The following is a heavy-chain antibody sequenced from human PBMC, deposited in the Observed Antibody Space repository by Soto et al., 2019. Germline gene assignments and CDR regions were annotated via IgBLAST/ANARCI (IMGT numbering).Heavy chain of an antibody. V-gene: IGHV3-15*07. CDR1: GLPIRNAW. CDR2: IKTKSEGGPT. CDR3: TTGSVEGV. J-gene: IGHJ6*02. Sequence: GGSLRLSCAASGLPIRNAWMNWVRQAPGKGLEWVGRIKTKSEGGPTDYAAAVKGRFTVSRDDSKNTLYLQMNSLKTEDTAVYYCTTGSVEGVWGQGTTVTVSS.